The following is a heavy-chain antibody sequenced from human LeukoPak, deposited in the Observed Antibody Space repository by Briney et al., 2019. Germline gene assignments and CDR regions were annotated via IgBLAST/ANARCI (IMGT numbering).Heavy chain of an antibody. Sequence: PGGSLRLSCAASVFTFRSYEMNWVRQAPGKGLEWVSYISSSGSTIYYADSVKGRFTISRDNAKNSLYLQMNSLRAEDTAVYYCARSPQTYYDILTGYHPPHYFDYWGQGTLVTVSS. D-gene: IGHD3-9*01. CDR3: ARSPQTYYDILTGYHPPHYFDY. CDR2: ISSSGSTI. CDR1: VFTFRSYE. J-gene: IGHJ4*02. V-gene: IGHV3-48*03.